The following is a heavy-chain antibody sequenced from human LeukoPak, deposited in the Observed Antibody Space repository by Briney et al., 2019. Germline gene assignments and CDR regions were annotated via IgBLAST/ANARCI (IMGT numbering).Heavy chain of an antibody. D-gene: IGHD2-2*01. Sequence: SETLSLTCTVSGGSISSSSYYWGWLRQPPGKGLEWIGSIYYSGSTYYNPSLKSRVTISVDTSKNQFSLKLSSVTAADTAVYYCARHDIVVVPAASNAFDIWGQGTMVTVSS. CDR3: ARHDIVVVPAASNAFDI. CDR1: GGSISSSSYY. CDR2: IYYSGST. J-gene: IGHJ3*02. V-gene: IGHV4-39*01.